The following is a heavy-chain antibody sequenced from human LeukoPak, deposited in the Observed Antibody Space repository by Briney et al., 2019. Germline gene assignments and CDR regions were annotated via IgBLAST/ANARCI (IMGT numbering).Heavy chain of an antibody. J-gene: IGHJ6*02. Sequence: GGSLRLSCAASGSTFSSYAMSWVRQAPGKGLEWVAVIWYDGSNKYYADSVKGRFTISRDNSKNTLYLQMNSLRAEDTAVYYCARAESGMDVWGQGTTVTVSS. CDR1: GSTFSSYA. CDR3: ARAESGMDV. V-gene: IGHV3-33*08. CDR2: IWYDGSNK.